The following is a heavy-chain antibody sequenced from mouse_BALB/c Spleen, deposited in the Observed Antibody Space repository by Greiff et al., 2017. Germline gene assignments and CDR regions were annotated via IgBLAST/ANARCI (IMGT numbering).Heavy chain of an antibody. CDR1: GYTFTSYW. Sequence: QVQLQQSGAELARPGASVKLSCKASGYTFTSYWMQWVKQRPGQGLEWIGAIYPGDGDTRYTQKFKSKATLTVDTSSSTAYMQLSSLTSEDSAVYYCTSYYRYDRDAMDYWGQGTSVTVSS. J-gene: IGHJ4*01. D-gene: IGHD2-14*01. CDR3: TSYYRYDRDAMDY. CDR2: IYPGDGDT. V-gene: IGHV1-87*01.